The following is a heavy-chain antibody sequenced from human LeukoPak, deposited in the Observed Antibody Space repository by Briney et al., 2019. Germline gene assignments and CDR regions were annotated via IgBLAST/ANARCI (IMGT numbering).Heavy chain of an antibody. CDR2: IIPIFGTA. D-gene: IGHD2-2*02. V-gene: IGHV1-69*13. Sequence: GASVKVSCKASGGTFSSYAISWVRQAPGQGLEWMGGIIPIFGTANYAQKFQGRVTITADESTSTAYMELSSLRSEDTAVYYCARADCKPSSTSCYKANYYYYMDVWGKGTTVTVSS. CDR1: GGTFSSYA. J-gene: IGHJ6*03. CDR3: ARADCKPSSTSCYKANYYYYMDV.